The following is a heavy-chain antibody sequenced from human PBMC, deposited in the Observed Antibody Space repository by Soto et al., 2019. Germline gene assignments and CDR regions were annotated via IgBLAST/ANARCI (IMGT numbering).Heavy chain of an antibody. D-gene: IGHD1-26*01. CDR1: GGSISSYY. V-gene: IGHV4-59*01. Sequence: QVQLQESGPGLVKPSETLSLTCTVSGGSISSYYWSWIRQPPGKGLEWNGYVYYSGSTNYNPSLKSRVPITVDPSKHQFSLKLSSVTAADTAVYYCAREGAVAWFDPWGQGTLVTVSS. CDR3: AREGAVAWFDP. J-gene: IGHJ5*02. CDR2: VYYSGST.